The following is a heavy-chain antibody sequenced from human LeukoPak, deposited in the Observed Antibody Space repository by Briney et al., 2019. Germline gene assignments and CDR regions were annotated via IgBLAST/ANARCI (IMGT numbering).Heavy chain of an antibody. J-gene: IGHJ4*02. D-gene: IGHD3-9*01. V-gene: IGHV3-48*02. CDR2: IRTTAEGAKYA. CDR1: GFSFTDYP. Sequence: PGWSLRLSCATSGFSFTDYPMNWVRQAPGKGLEWISNIRTTAEGAKYAYYADSVKGRVTISRDDGKNTLYLHMNSLRDDDTAVYYCATDQRYAFDYWGQGILVTVSS. CDR3: ATDQRYAFDY.